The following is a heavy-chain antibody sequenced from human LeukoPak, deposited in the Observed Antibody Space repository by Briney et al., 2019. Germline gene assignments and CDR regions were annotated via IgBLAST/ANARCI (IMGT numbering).Heavy chain of an antibody. J-gene: IGHJ3*02. D-gene: IGHD5-18*01. CDR2: ITGSSRSI. CDR1: GFTFSDYY. Sequence: GGSLRLSCAASGFTFSDYYMSWIRQAPGKGLEWVSFITGSSRSINYADSVKGRFTISRDNAKSSMYLQMNSLRAEDTAVYFCAGVVYRYGYAFDIWGQGTEVTVSS. V-gene: IGHV3-11*06. CDR3: AGVVYRYGYAFDI.